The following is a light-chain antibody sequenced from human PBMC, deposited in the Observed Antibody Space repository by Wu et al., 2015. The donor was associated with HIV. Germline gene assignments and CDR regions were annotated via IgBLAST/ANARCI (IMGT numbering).Light chain of an antibody. J-gene: IGKJ5*01. CDR2: GAS. CDR3: HQYADLPIT. CDR1: QSVSSF. V-gene: IGKV3-20*01. Sequence: EIVLTQSPATLSLSPGERATLSCRASQSVSSFLAWYQQKPGQAPRLLIYGASARATDIPNRFSGSGYGTDFTLTINRLEAEDSAVYFCHQYADLPITFGQGTRLEIK.